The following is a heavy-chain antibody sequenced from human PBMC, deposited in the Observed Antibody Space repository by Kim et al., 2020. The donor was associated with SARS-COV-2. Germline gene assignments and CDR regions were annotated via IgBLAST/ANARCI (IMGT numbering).Heavy chain of an antibody. CDR3: ARDSYFYGQCDY. D-gene: IGHD3-22*01. J-gene: IGHJ4*02. Sequence: TYYADSVKGRFTISRDNSRNTVFLQMDSLRAEDTAVFYCARDSYFYGQCDYWGQGTLVTVSS. V-gene: IGHV3-23*01. CDR2: T.